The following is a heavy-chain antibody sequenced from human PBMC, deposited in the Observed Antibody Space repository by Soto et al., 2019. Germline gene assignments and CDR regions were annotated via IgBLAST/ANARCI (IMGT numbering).Heavy chain of an antibody. J-gene: IGHJ5*02. V-gene: IGHV1-69*06. CDR1: GGTFSSYA. CDR3: ARDSTVTAYWVSRLAP. Sequence: ASVKVSCKASGGTFSSYAISWVRQAPGQGLEWMGGIIPIFGTANYAQKFQGRVTITADKSTSTAYMELSSLRSEDTAVYYCARDSTVTAYWVSRLAPWGKGTLFKVS. CDR2: IIPIFGTA. D-gene: IGHD4-17*01.